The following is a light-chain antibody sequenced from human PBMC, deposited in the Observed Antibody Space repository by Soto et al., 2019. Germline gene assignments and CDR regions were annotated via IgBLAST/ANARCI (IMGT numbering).Light chain of an antibody. CDR2: DAS. Sequence: EFVLTQSPATLSLSPGERVTLSCRTSQSVSKYFAWYQQKPGRAPRLLIYDASSRATGIPARFIGSGSGTDFTLTISSLEPEDFAIYYCQQRSNWPITFGQGTRLEIK. CDR1: QSVSKY. V-gene: IGKV3-11*01. J-gene: IGKJ5*01. CDR3: QQRSNWPIT.